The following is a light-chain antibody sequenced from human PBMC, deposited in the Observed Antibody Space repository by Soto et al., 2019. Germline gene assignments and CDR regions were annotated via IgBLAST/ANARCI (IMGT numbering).Light chain of an antibody. CDR1: HSVGSSY. Sequence: EIVLTQSPGTLSLSPGERATLSCRASHSVGSSYLAWYQQKPGQAPRLLIYGASSRATGIPDRFSGSGSGTDFTLTISRLEPEDFAVYYCQQYVSSPWTF. CDR2: GAS. CDR3: QQYVSSPWT. V-gene: IGKV3-20*01. J-gene: IGKJ1*01.